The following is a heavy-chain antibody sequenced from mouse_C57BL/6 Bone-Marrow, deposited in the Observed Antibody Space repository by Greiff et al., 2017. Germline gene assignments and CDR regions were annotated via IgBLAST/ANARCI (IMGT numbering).Heavy chain of an antibody. V-gene: IGHV1-53*01. D-gene: IGHD2-3*01. CDR2: INPSNGGT. CDR1: GYTFTSYW. Sequence: QVQLQQPGTELVKPGASVKLSCKASGYTFTSYWMHWVKQRPGQGLEWIGNINPSNGGTNYNKKFKSKATLTVDKSSSTAYMQLSSLTSEDSAVYYCARWSGIRYDCYLFYYYAMDYWGQGTSVTVSS. CDR3: ARWSGIRYDCYLFYYYAMDY. J-gene: IGHJ4*01.